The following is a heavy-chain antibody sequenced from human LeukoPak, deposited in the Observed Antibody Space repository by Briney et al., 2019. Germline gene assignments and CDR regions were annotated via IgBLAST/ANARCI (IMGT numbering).Heavy chain of an antibody. Sequence: GASVKVSCKASGYTFISYVIHWVRQAPGQSLEWMGWINAGNGNTKYSQKFQGRVTITADESTSTAYMELSSLRSEDTAVYYCARDDEQQLHYYYYYGMDVWGQGTTVTVSS. CDR2: INAGNGNT. CDR1: GYTFISYV. CDR3: ARDDEQQLHYYYYYGMDV. V-gene: IGHV1-3*01. J-gene: IGHJ6*02. D-gene: IGHD6-13*01.